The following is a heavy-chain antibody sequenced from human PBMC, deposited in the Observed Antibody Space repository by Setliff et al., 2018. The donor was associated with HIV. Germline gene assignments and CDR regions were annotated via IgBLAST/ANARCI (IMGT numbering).Heavy chain of an antibody. V-gene: IGHV3-15*01. D-gene: IGHD6-6*01. CDR2: IKSRTDGGTT. CDR3: SINSPLSS. J-gene: IGHJ4*02. Sequence: PGGSLRLSCAASGFTFHNVWMHWVRQAPGKGLEWVGRIKSRTDGGTTEYAAPVKGRFTISRDDSKNMAYLQMNSLKIEDTALYFCSINSPLSSWGQGTLVTVSS. CDR1: GFTFHNVW.